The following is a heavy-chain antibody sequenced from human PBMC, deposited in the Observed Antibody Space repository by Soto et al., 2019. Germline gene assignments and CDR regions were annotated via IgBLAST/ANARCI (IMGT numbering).Heavy chain of an antibody. V-gene: IGHV1-18*01. D-gene: IGHD6-19*01. J-gene: IGHJ5*02. Sequence: GASVKVSCKASGYTFTSYGISWVRQAPGQGLEWMGWISAYNGNTNYAQKPQGRVTMTTDTSTSTAYMELRSLRSDDTAVYYCARDGTAPVFPVAGTNWFDPWGQGTLVTVSS. CDR1: GYTFTSYG. CDR3: ARDGTAPVFPVAGTNWFDP. CDR2: ISAYNGNT.